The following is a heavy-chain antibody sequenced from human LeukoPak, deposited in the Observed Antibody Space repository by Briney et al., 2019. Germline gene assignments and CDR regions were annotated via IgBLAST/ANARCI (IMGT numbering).Heavy chain of an antibody. CDR2: INQDGTEK. D-gene: IGHD3-10*01. CDR3: AKVAKYYYGSETYYFFEH. J-gene: IGHJ4*02. V-gene: IGHV3-7*01. Sequence: GGSLRLSCAASGFFFSNYWMSWVRQAQGKGLEWVANINQDGTEKYYVDSVKGRFTISRDNAKNSLYLQMNSLRVEDTAVYYCAKVAKYYYGSETYYFFEHWGQGTPVTASS. CDR1: GFFFSNYW.